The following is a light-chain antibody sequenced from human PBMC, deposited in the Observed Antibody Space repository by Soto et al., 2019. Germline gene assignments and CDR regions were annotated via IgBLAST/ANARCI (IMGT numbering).Light chain of an antibody. Sequence: EIVLTQSPGTLSLSPGERATLSCRASQTISSTFLAWYRQRPGQAPRLLIYGASSRVTGIPDRFSGSGSGTDFTLTISRLEPEDFAVYYCQQFGLSPTFGGGTKVEIK. CDR3: QQFGLSPT. J-gene: IGKJ4*01. CDR2: GAS. CDR1: QTISSTF. V-gene: IGKV3-20*01.